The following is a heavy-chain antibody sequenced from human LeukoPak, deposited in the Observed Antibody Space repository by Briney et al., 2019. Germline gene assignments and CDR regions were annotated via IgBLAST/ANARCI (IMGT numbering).Heavy chain of an antibody. V-gene: IGHV3-23*01. D-gene: IGHD6-25*01. CDR3: AKYSVAAAGFYLDS. CDR1: GFTFSDYA. CDR2: ISAGGTNT. J-gene: IGHJ4*02. Sequence: PGGSLRLSCAASGFTFSDYAMTWVRQAPGKGLEWVSSISAGGTNTYRSASATGRFTISRDNSENTLYLQMNNLRAEDTAIYYCAKYSVAAAGFYLDSWGQGTLVTVSS.